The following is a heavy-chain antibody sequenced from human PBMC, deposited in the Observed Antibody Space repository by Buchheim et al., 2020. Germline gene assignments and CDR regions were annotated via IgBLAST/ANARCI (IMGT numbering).Heavy chain of an antibody. CDR3: ARGGLGAYCSGDTCSNWFDP. CDR1: GFTFSSYW. CDR2: IKQDGSEN. J-gene: IGHJ5*02. Sequence: EVQLVESGGGLVQPGGSLRLSCAASGFTFSSYWMSWVRQAPGKGLEWVANIKQDGSENYYVDSVKGRFTISRDNAKNSLYLQMNSLRAEDTAVYYCARGGLGAYCSGDTCSNWFDPWGQGTL. V-gene: IGHV3-7*01. D-gene: IGHD2-15*01.